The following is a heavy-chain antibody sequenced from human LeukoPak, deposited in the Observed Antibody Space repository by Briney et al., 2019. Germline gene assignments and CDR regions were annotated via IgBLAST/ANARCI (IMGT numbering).Heavy chain of an antibody. J-gene: IGHJ4*02. V-gene: IGHV3-21*01. D-gene: IGHD3-3*01. CDR1: GFTFSSYS. CDR2: ISSSSSYI. CDR3: ARGGGDFTTSLDC. Sequence: GGSLRLSCAASGFTFSSYSMNWVRQAPGKGLEWVSSISSSSSYIYYADSVKGRFTISRDNAKNSLYLQMNSLRAEDTAVYYCARGGGDFTTSLDCWGQGTLVTVSS.